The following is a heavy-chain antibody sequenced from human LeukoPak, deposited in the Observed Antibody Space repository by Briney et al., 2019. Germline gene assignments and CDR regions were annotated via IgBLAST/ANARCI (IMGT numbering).Heavy chain of an antibody. J-gene: IGHJ6*02. CDR1: RFTFSSYA. CDR2: ISGSGGST. Sequence: GGSLRLSCAASRFTFSSYAMSWVRQAPGKGLEWVSGISGSGGSTYYADSVKGRFTISRDNSKNTLYLQMNSLRAEDTAVYYCARDLPMLRHTSYESGMDVWGQGTTVTVSS. V-gene: IGHV3-23*01. CDR3: ARDLPMLRHTSYESGMDV. D-gene: IGHD2-8*01.